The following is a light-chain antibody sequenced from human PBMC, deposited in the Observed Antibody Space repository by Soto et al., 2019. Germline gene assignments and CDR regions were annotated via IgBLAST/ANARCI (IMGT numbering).Light chain of an antibody. CDR2: DVH. Sequence: QSALTQPASVSGSPGQSITISCTGARTDVDGHDYVSWYQQHPGQAPKLMIFDVHNRPSGVSSRFSGSMSGDTASLTISGLQAEDDGDYYCSSYTASAPFYVFGTGTKVTVL. CDR3: SSYTASAPFYV. J-gene: IGLJ1*01. V-gene: IGLV2-14*03. CDR1: RTDVDGHDY.